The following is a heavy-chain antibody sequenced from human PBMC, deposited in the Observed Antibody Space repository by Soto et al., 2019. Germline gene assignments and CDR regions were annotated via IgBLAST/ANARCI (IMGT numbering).Heavy chain of an antibody. CDR3: GRGGDPPYYYTGRAA. D-gene: IGHD3-16*01. V-gene: IGHV1-18*01. J-gene: IGHJ6*04. CDR1: GYSFTRYG. Sequence: QVQLVQSGNEVKTPGASVNVSCKASGYSFTRYGISWVRQAPGQGLEWMGWISGYNGKTKYAQKLQGRVSMTTDTPTSTPYGGRGSRGSDERAVYYGGRGGDPPYYYTGRAAGGKGPTAPVPS. CDR2: ISGYNGKT.